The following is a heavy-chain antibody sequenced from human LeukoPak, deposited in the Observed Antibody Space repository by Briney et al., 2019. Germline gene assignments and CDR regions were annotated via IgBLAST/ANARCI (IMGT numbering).Heavy chain of an antibody. CDR1: GGSISSYY. D-gene: IGHD2-2*02. CDR2: IYTSGST. J-gene: IGHJ4*02. V-gene: IGHV4-4*07. CDR3: ARGPRSPYCSSTSCYSYGY. Sequence: PSETLSLTCTVSGGSISSYYWSWIRQPAGKGLEWIGRIYTSGSTNYNPSLKSRVTMSVDTSKNQFSLKLSSVTAADTAVYYCARGPRSPYCSSTSCYSYGYWGQGTLVTVSS.